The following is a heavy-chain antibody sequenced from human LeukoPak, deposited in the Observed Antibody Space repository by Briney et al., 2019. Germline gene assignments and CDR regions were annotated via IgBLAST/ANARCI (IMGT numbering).Heavy chain of an antibody. V-gene: IGHV3-23*01. CDR2: VSGSASAT. CDR3: AKDRRLRLRLGELSAVDY. Sequence: SGGSLRLSCTASGFTFTHFAMTWVRQAPGKGLEWVSTVSGSASATYYADSVKGRFTISRDNSKNTLYLQMNSLRAEDTAVYYCAKDRRLRLRLGELSAVDYWGQGTLVTVSS. CDR1: GFTFTHFA. J-gene: IGHJ4*02. D-gene: IGHD3-16*02.